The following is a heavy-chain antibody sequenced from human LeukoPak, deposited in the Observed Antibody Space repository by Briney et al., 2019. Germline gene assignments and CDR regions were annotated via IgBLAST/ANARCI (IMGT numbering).Heavy chain of an antibody. CDR2: ISWNSGSI. J-gene: IGHJ4*02. CDR1: AFTFDDYA. CDR3: AKDIGMGYCSGGSCYYGGVDY. D-gene: IGHD2-15*01. V-gene: IGHV3-9*01. Sequence: PGRSLRLSCAASAFTFDDYAMHWVRQAPGKGLKWVSGISWNSGSIGYADSVKGRFTISRDNAKNSLYLQMNSLRAEDTALYYCAKDIGMGYCSGGSCYYGGVDYWGQGTLVTVSS.